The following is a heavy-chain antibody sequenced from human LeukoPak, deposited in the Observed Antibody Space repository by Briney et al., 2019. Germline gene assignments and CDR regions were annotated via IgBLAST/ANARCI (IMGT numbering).Heavy chain of an antibody. V-gene: IGHV3-21*01. J-gene: IGHJ6*03. CDR3: ARGFNQLLYPGSFYYYYYYMDV. Sequence: PGGSLRLSCAASGFTFSSYSMNWVRQAPGKGLEWVSSIRSSSSYIYYADSVKGRFTISRDNAKNSLYLQMNSLRAEDTAVYYCARGFNQLLYPGSFYYYYYYMDVWGKGTTVTVSS. D-gene: IGHD2-2*02. CDR1: GFTFSSYS. CDR2: IRSSSSYI.